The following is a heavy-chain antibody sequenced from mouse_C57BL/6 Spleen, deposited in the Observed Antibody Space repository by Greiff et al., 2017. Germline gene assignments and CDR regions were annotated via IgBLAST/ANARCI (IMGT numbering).Heavy chain of an antibody. CDR3: AREGITTVWYFDV. D-gene: IGHD1-1*01. CDR1: GYTFTSYW. Sequence: QVQLQQPGAELVRPGTSVKLSCKASGYTFTSYWLHWVKQRPGQGLEWIGVIDPSDSYTNYNQKFKGKATLTVDTSSSTAYMQLSSLTSEDSAVYYCAREGITTVWYFDVWGTGTTVTVSS. CDR2: IDPSDSYT. V-gene: IGHV1-59*01. J-gene: IGHJ1*03.